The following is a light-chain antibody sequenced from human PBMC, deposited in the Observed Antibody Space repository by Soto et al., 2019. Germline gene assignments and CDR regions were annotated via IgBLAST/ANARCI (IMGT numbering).Light chain of an antibody. CDR3: QQYGGSPIT. CDR2: GAS. V-gene: IGKV3-20*01. J-gene: IGKJ5*01. Sequence: EIVMTQSPATLSVSRGERATLSCRASQSVTTKLAWYQHKPGQAPRLLISGASSRASGVPDRFSGSGSETDFTLIISRLQPEDFALYYCQQYGGSPITFGQGTRLEIK. CDR1: QSVTTK.